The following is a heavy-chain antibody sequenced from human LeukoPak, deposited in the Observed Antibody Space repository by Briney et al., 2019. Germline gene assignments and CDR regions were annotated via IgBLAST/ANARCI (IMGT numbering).Heavy chain of an antibody. CDR3: ARLYSSSLGRVFDY. J-gene: IGHJ4*02. V-gene: IGHV4-39*07. CDR1: GGSISSSSYY. Sequence: SETLSLTCTVSGGSISSSSYYWGWIRQPPGKGLEWIGSIYYSGNTYYSPSLKSRVTISVDTSKNQFSLKLSSVTAADTAVYYCARLYSSSLGRVFDYWGQGTLVTVSS. CDR2: IYYSGNT. D-gene: IGHD4-11*01.